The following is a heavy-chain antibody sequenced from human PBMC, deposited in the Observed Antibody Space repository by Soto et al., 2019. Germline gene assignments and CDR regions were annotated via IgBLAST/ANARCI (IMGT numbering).Heavy chain of an antibody. D-gene: IGHD2-2*01. CDR1: GGTFSSYT. J-gene: IGHJ4*02. CDR3: ARVGGYCSSTSCSYYFDY. Sequence: QVQLVQSGAEVKKPGSSVKVSCKASGGTFSSYTISWVRQSPGQGLEWMGRIIPILGIANYAQKFQGRVTITADKSTSTAYMEMSSLRSEDTAVYYFARVGGYCSSTSCSYYFDYWGQGTLVTVSS. CDR2: IIPILGIA. V-gene: IGHV1-69*02.